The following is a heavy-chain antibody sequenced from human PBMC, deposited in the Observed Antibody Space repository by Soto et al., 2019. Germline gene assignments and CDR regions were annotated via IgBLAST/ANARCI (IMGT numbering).Heavy chain of an antibody. D-gene: IGHD4-17*01. CDR3: ARPANTVADHFDL. V-gene: IGHV5-51*01. J-gene: IGHJ4*02. CDR2: IYPSDSDT. Sequence: QKISCQVSGYTLTIYWIGWVRQMPGKGLEWMGIIYPSDSDTRYSPSFQGQVTISADQSINTAYLQWDSLKASDTAIYYCARPANTVADHFDLWGQGTPVTVSS. CDR1: GYTLTIYW.